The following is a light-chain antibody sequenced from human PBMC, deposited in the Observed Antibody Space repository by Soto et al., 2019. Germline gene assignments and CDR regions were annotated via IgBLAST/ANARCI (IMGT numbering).Light chain of an antibody. V-gene: IGLV2-14*01. CDR3: SSYTTSTTWV. CDR2: DVS. CDR1: SSDVGGYNY. Sequence: QSVLTQPASVSGSPGQSITISCTGTSSDVGGYNYVSWYQQHPGKAPKLMIYDVSNRPSGVSNRFSGSKSDNTASLTISGLQADDEADYYCSSYTTSTTWVFGGGTKVTVL. J-gene: IGLJ3*02.